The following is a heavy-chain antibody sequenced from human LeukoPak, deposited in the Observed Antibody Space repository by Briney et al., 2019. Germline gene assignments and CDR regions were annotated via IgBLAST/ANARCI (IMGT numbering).Heavy chain of an antibody. CDR3: AKRGDYVDY. CDR1: GFTFSSYE. CDR2: ISYDGSNK. V-gene: IGHV3-30*18. J-gene: IGHJ4*02. D-gene: IGHD4-17*01. Sequence: GSLRLSCAASGFTFSSYEMNWVRQAPGKGLEWVAVISYDGSNKYYADSVKGRFTISRGNSKNTLYLQMNSLRAEDTAVYYCAKRGDYVDYWGQGTLVTVSS.